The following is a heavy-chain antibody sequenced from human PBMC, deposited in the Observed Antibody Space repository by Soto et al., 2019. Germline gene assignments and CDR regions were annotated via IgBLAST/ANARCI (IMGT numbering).Heavy chain of an antibody. J-gene: IGHJ6*02. Sequence: QVQLVQSGAEVKKPGASVKVSCKASGYTFTSYDINWVRQATGQGLEWMGWMNPNSGNTGYAQKFQGRVTMTRNTSIRTAYIELSSLRSEDTAVYYCARGGNYDYVWGSYRYYYYGMDVWGQGTTVTVSS. V-gene: IGHV1-8*01. CDR1: GYTFTSYD. CDR2: MNPNSGNT. D-gene: IGHD3-16*02. CDR3: ARGGNYDYVWGSYRYYYYGMDV.